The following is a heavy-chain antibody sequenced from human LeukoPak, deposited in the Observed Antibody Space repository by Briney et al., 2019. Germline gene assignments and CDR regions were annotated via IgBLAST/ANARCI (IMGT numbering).Heavy chain of an antibody. CDR2: INPNSGGT. CDR3: ARLWHYGDFDAFDI. D-gene: IGHD4-17*01. J-gene: IGHJ3*02. CDR1: GYTFTGYY. Sequence: ASVKVSCKASGYTFTGYYMHWVRQAPGQGLEWMGWINPNSGGTNYAQKFQGRVTMTRDTSISTAYMELSRLRSDDTAVYYCARLWHYGDFDAFDIWGQGTMVTVSS. V-gene: IGHV1-2*02.